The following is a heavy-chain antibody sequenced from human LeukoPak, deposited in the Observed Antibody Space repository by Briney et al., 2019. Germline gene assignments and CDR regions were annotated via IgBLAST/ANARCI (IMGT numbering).Heavy chain of an antibody. CDR3: VRSLNPSRTTFDI. D-gene: IGHD1-14*01. Sequence: GESLKISCKGSGYSFTNYWIGWVRQMPGKGLEWTGIIYPGGSDTRYSPSFQGQVTISADKAISAAYLQWSSLKASDTAMYYCVRSLNPSRTTFDIWGPGTMVTVSS. CDR1: GYSFTNYW. J-gene: IGHJ3*02. V-gene: IGHV5-51*01. CDR2: IYPGGSDT.